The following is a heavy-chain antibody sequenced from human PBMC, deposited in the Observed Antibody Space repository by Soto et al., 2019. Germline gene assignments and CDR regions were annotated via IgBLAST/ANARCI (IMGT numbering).Heavy chain of an antibody. J-gene: IGHJ4*02. V-gene: IGHV1-8*01. CDR2: MNPNSGNT. Sequence: QVQLVQSGAEVKKPGASVKVSCKASGYTFTSYDINWVRQATGQGLEWMGWMNPNSGNTGYAQKFQGRVTMTRNTSISTAYMELSSLRSDATAIYFGARERSAAADYWGQGTLVTVYS. CDR3: ARERSAAADY. CDR1: GYTFTSYD. D-gene: IGHD6-13*01.